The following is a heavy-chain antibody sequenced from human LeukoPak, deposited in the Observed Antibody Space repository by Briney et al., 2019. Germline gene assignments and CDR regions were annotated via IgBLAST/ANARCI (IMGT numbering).Heavy chain of an antibody. J-gene: IGHJ6*02. Sequence: GGSLRLSCAASGFTFSSYAMSWVRQAPGKGLEWVSAISGSGGSTYYADSVEGRFTISRDNSKNTLYLQMNSLRAEDTAVYYCAKTPPITIFGVVDLYGMDVWGQGTTVTVSS. CDR2: ISGSGGST. CDR1: GFTFSSYA. CDR3: AKTPPITIFGVVDLYGMDV. V-gene: IGHV3-23*01. D-gene: IGHD3-3*01.